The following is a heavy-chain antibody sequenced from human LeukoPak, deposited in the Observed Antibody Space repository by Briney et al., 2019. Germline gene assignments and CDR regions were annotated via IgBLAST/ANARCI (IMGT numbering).Heavy chain of an antibody. CDR2: IHHSGST. D-gene: IGHD6-19*01. Sequence: SETLSLTCSVSGGSVSSGSYYWNWIRQSPGTGLEWIGEIHHSGSTNYSPSLKSRVTISVDTSKNQFSLKLSSVTAADTAVYYCARSQWLVPLDYWGQGTLVTVSS. CDR1: GGSVSSGSYY. J-gene: IGHJ4*02. CDR3: ARSQWLVPLDY. V-gene: IGHV4-39*07.